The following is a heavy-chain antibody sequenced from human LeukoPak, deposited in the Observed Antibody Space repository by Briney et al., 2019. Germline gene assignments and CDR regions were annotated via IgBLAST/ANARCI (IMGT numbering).Heavy chain of an antibody. CDR3: ARVMYGGISYSVDY. J-gene: IGHJ4*02. CDR2: ISISSTTI. D-gene: IGHD1-26*01. CDR1: GFTLSGYS. Sequence: RAGGSLRLSCLASGFTLSGYSMNWVRQAPGKGLEWVSYISISSTTINYADSVKGRFTISRDNAKNSLYLQMNSLRDEDTAVYYCARVMYGGISYSVDYWGQGTLVTVSS. V-gene: IGHV3-48*02.